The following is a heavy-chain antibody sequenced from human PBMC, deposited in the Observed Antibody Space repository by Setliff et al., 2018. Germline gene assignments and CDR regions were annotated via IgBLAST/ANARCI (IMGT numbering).Heavy chain of an antibody. V-gene: IGHV4-59*11. CDR2: IFYSGST. D-gene: IGHD3-10*01. J-gene: IGHJ5*02. CDR1: GGSISSHY. Sequence: SETLSLTCPVSGGSISSHYWNWIRQPPGKGLEWIGYIFYSGSTYYNPSLKSRVTISVDTSKNLFSLKLSSVTAADTAVYYCARELYYYGSGSWTFDPWGQGTLVTVSS. CDR3: ARELYYYGSGSWTFDP.